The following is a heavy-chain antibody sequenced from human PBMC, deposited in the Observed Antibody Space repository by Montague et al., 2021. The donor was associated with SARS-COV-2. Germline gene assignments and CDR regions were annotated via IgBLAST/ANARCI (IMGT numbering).Heavy chain of an antibody. V-gene: IGHV4-59*01. CDR2: VHYTGST. D-gene: IGHD1-1*01. CDR3: ARAENICFIANCVNYFDL. Sequence: SETLSLTCEVFGGSIRSYYWSWIRQSPGKGLEWIGYVHYTGSTKYNPSLKTRVTLSLDTPKNHFSLRLSSVTAADTAVYYCARAENICFIANCVNYFDLWGLGALVSVSS. CDR1: GGSIRSYY. J-gene: IGHJ4*02.